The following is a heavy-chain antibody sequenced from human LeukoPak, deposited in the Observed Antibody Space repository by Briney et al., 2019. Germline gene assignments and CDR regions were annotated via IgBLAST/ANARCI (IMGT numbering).Heavy chain of an antibody. CDR2: IKQDGSEK. CDR3: ARDVGAFDI. J-gene: IGHJ3*02. D-gene: IGHD1-26*01. CDR1: GFTFSNYW. V-gene: IGHV3-7*05. Sequence: GGSLRLSCAASGFTFSNYWMTWVRQAPGKGLEWVAKIKQDGSEKYYVDSVKGRFTISRDNAKTSLYLRMNSLRAEDTAVYYCARDVGAFDIWGQGTMVTVS.